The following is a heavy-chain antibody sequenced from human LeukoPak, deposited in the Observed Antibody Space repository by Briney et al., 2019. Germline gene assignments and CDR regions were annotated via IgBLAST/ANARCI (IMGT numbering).Heavy chain of an antibody. D-gene: IGHD1-7*01. V-gene: IGHV3-20*04. CDR1: GFTFDDYG. J-gene: IGHJ3*02. CDR3: ARESVRNYVGRGAFDI. CDR2: INWNGGST. Sequence: GGSLRLSCAASGFTFDDYGMSWVRQAPGKGLEWVSGINWNGGSTGYADSVKGRFTISRDNAKNSLYLQMNSLRVEDTAVYYCARESVRNYVGRGAFDIWGQGTMVTVSS.